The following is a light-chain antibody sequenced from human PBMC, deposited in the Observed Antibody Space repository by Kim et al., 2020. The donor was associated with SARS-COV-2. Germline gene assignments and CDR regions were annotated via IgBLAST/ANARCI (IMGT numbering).Light chain of an antibody. CDR2: EVN. CDR3: SSHAGSNNVL. J-gene: IGLJ2*01. Sequence: GQSVTISCTGTSSDTGGYNHVSWYQQHPGKAPKLMIYEVNKWPSGVPDRFSGSKSGNTASLTVSGLQAEDEAYYYCSSHAGSNNVLFGGGTKVTVL. V-gene: IGLV2-8*01. CDR1: SSDTGGYNH.